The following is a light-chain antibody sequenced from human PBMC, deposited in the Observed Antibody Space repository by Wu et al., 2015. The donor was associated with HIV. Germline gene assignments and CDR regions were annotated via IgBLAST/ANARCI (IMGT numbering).Light chain of an antibody. CDR1: QGISSW. CDR3: QQSDTTPWT. V-gene: IGKV1-12*01. J-gene: IGKJ1*01. CDR2: AAS. Sequence: DIQMTQSPSSVSASVGDRVTITCRASQGISSWLAWYQQKPGKAPYLLIYAASSLQSGVPSRFSGSGSGADFTLSIKSLQPEDFATYYCQQSDTTPWTFGQGTKVEIK.